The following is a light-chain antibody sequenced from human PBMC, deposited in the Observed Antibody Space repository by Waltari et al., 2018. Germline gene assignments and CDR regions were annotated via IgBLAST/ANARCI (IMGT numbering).Light chain of an antibody. V-gene: IGLV1-40*01. CDR2: GNS. Sequence: QSVLTQPPSVSGAPGQRVTISCTGSSSNIGAGYDVHWYQHLPGKVPKLLIYGNSARPSGVPLRFSGSKSGTSAYLAITGLQAEDEATYYCKSYDSLSGSMFGGGTKLTVL. J-gene: IGLJ3*02. CDR1: SSNIGAGYD. CDR3: KSYDSLSGSM.